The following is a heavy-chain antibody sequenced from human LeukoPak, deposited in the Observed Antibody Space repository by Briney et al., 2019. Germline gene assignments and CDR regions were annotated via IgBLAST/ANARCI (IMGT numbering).Heavy chain of an antibody. CDR3: ARVLGTSGSYYSDAFDI. J-gene: IGHJ3*02. CDR2: INPNSGGT. Sequence: GASVKVSCKASGYTFTNYVLTWVRQAPGQGLEWMGWINPNSGGTNYAQKLQGRVTMTRDTSISTAYMELSRLRSDDTAVYYCARVLGTSGSYYSDAFDIWGQGTMVTVSS. CDR1: GYTFTNYV. V-gene: IGHV1-2*02. D-gene: IGHD1-26*01.